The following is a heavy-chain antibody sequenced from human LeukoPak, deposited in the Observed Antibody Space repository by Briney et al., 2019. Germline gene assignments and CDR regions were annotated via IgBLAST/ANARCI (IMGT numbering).Heavy chain of an antibody. Sequence: SETLSLTCSVSGGSVSSYCWTWIRQPAGKGLEWMGRFCASGSTTYNPSLKSRLTMSVDTSKSQFSLNLTSVTAADTAFYYCASDPGHSNLVLDYWGQGILVTVSS. D-gene: IGHD4-11*01. V-gene: IGHV4-4*07. CDR2: FCASGST. J-gene: IGHJ4*02. CDR3: ASDPGHSNLVLDY. CDR1: GGSVSSYC.